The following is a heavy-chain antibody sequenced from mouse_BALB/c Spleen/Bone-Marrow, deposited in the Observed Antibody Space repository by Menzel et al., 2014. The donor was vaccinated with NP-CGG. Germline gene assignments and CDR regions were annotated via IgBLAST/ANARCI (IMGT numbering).Heavy chain of an antibody. D-gene: IGHD2-2*01. CDR1: GYTFTTYT. CDR3: AKRDIYYGYDGNAMDC. CDR2: INPSSGYT. J-gene: IGHJ4*01. V-gene: IGHV1-4*01. Sequence: VQLAESGAELARPGAPAKMSCKASGYTFTTYTMHWVKQRPGQGLEWIGYINPSSGYTNYNQKFKDKATLTADKSSSTAYMQLSSLTSEDSAVYFCAKRDIYYGYDGNAMDCWGQGTSVTVSS.